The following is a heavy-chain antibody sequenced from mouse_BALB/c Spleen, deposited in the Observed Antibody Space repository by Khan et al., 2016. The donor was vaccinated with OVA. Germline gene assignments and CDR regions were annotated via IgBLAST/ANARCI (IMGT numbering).Heavy chain of an antibody. Sequence: VELVESGAELVRPGVSVRISCKGSGYIFTDFSMHWVKRSHAKSLEWIGVISTYYGDSIYNQNFKDKVTLTVEKSSSTAYMELARLTSEDSAIYYCARGGDNYRFAYWGQGTLVTVSA. CDR2: ISTYYGDS. D-gene: IGHD1-3*01. J-gene: IGHJ3*01. CDR3: ARGGDNYRFAY. CDR1: GYIFTDFS. V-gene: IGHV1S137*01.